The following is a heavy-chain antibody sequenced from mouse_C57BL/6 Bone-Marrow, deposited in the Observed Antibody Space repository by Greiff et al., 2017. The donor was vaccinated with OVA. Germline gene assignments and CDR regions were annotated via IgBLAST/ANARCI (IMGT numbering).Heavy chain of an antibody. CDR1: GYTFTSYW. Sequence: VKLQQPGAELVRPGSSVKLSCKASGYTFTSYWMHWVKRRPIQGLEWIGNIDPSDSETHYNQKFKDKATLTVDKSSSTAYMQLSSLTSEDSAVYYCARISSGYYAMDYWGQGTSVTVSS. V-gene: IGHV1-52*01. D-gene: IGHD3-2*02. CDR2: IDPSDSET. CDR3: ARISSGYYAMDY. J-gene: IGHJ4*01.